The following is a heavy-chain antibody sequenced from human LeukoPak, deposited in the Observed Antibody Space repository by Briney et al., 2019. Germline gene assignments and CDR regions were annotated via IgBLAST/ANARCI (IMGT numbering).Heavy chain of an antibody. D-gene: IGHD1-14*01. CDR2: INHSGST. J-gene: IGHJ6*03. CDR3: ARGRRYYYYYYMDA. CDR1: GGSFSGYY. V-gene: IGHV4-34*01. Sequence: PSETLSLTCAVYGGSFSGYYWSWIRQPPGKGLEWIGEINHSGSTNYNPSLKSRVTISVDTSKNQFSLKLSSVTAADTAVYYCARGRRYYYYYYMDAWGKGTTVTVSS.